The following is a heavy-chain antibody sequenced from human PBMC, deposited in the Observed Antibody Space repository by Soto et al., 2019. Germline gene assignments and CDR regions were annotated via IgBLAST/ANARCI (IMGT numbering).Heavy chain of an antibody. CDR2: IYRTGNT. V-gene: IGHV4-30-2*01. CDR3: ARGDYQYSIDY. CDR1: GDSMTSGDYS. D-gene: IGHD2-2*01. Sequence: LSLTCTVSGDSMTSGDYSWSWIRQPPGKGLEWLGYIYRTGNTHYSPSLKSRVSISQDRSKNQFSLELTSVTAADTAVYYCARGDYQYSIDYWGQGTLVTVSS. J-gene: IGHJ4*02.